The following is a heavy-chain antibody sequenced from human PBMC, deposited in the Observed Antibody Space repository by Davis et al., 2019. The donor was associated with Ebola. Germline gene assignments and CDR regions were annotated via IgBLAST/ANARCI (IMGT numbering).Heavy chain of an antibody. CDR3: ARGHNYAHEY. V-gene: IGHV1-2*06. CDR1: GYTFTGYN. CDR2: VILKSGAT. Sequence: ASVKVSCKASGYTFTGYNMHWVRQAPGQGLEWLGRVILKSGATSYAQKFQGRVTMTRDTSISTVYMELSSLRYDDTADYYCARGHNYAHEYWGQGTLVTVSS. J-gene: IGHJ4*02. D-gene: IGHD4-11*01.